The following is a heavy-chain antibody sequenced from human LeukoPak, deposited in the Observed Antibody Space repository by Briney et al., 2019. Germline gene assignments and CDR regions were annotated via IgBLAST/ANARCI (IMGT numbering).Heavy chain of an antibody. Sequence: PSETLSLTCTVSGGSISSGDYYWSWIRQPPGTGLEWIGYIYYSGSTYYNPSLKSRVTISVDTSKNQFSLKLSSATAADTAVYYCATGPIDTAMADYYYYGMDVWGKGTTVTVSS. J-gene: IGHJ6*04. CDR2: IYYSGST. CDR3: ATGPIDTAMADYYYYGMDV. CDR1: GGSISSGDYY. D-gene: IGHD5-18*01. V-gene: IGHV4-30-4*01.